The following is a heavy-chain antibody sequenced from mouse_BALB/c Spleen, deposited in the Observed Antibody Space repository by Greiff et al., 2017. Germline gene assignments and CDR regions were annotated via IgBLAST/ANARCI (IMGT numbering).Heavy chain of an antibody. V-gene: IGHV1-4*02. CDR3: ARKNYYGSSYWYFDV. J-gene: IGHJ1*01. D-gene: IGHD1-1*01. Sequence: QVQLQQSAAELARPGASVTMSCKASGYTFTSYTMHWVKQRPGQGLEWIGYINPSSGYTEYNQKFKDKTTLTADTSSSTAYMQLSSLTSEDSAVYYWARKNYYGSSYWYFDVWGAGTTVTVSS. CDR1: GYTFTSYT. CDR2: INPSSGYT.